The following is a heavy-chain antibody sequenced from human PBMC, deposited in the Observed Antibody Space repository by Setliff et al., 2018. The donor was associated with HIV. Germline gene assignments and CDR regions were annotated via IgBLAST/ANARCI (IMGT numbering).Heavy chain of an antibody. V-gene: IGHV3-23*01. CDR1: GFTFSSYA. CDR2: ISSSGGST. CDR3: ARARRDASGYWGHFFYYMDV. D-gene: IGHD3-22*01. J-gene: IGHJ6*03. Sequence: GGSLRLSCAASGFTFSSYAMSWVRQAPGKGLDWVSAISSSGGSTYYADSVKGRFTISRDNAKNSLYLQMNSLTADDTAAYYCARARRDASGYWGHFFYYMDVWGKGTTVTVSS.